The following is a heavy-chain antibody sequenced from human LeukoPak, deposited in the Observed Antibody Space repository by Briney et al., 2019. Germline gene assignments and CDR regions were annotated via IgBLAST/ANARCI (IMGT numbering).Heavy chain of an antibody. CDR2: IYYSGTT. Sequence: SETLSLTCTVSGASITSGDYNWSWIRQPPGKGLQWIGFIYYSGTTYYSPSLKSRITISVDTSKNQFSLKVTSVTAADTAVYCCARGRQYFDWLSGWFDPWGQGTLVTVSS. J-gene: IGHJ5*02. D-gene: IGHD3-9*01. V-gene: IGHV4-30-4*01. CDR1: GASITSGDYN. CDR3: ARGRQYFDWLSGWFDP.